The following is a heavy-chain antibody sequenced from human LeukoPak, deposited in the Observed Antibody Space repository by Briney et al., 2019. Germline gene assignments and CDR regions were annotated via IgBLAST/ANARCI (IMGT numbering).Heavy chain of an antibody. Sequence: SETLSLICTVSGGSISSSSYYWGWIRQPPGKGLEWIGSIYYSGSTYYNPSLKSRVTISVDTSKNQFSLKLSSVTAADTAVYYCARQSSWRRKIVVPAAIDYWGQGTLVTVSS. CDR2: IYYSGST. CDR1: GGSISSSSYY. J-gene: IGHJ4*02. CDR3: ARQSSWRRKIVVPAAIDY. D-gene: IGHD2-2*01. V-gene: IGHV4-39*01.